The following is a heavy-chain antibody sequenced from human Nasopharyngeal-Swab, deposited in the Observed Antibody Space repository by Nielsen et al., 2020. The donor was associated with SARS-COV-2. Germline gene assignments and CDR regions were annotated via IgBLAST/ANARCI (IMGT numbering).Heavy chain of an antibody. CDR3: ARDGAAGRGSYYFDY. J-gene: IGHJ4*02. Sequence: GGSLRLSCAASGFTFSSYGMHWVRQAPGKGLEWVAVISYDGSNKYYADSVKGRFTISRDNSKNTLYLQMNSLRAEDTAVYYCARDGAAGRGSYYFDYWGQGTLVTVSS. CDR2: ISYDGSNK. D-gene: IGHD6-13*01. V-gene: IGHV3-30*03. CDR1: GFTFSSYG.